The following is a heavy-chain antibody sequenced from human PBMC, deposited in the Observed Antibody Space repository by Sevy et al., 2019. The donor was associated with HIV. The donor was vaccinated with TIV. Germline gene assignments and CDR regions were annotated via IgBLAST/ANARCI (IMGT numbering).Heavy chain of an antibody. V-gene: IGHV3-21*01. CDR1: GFTFNIYS. Sequence: GGSLRLSCAASGFTFNIYSMNWVRQAPGKGLDWVSSISTTSTYVYYADSVKGRFTISRDNAKNSLYLQVNSLRAEDTAVYYCARDSGEGYYAMDVWGQGTTVTVSS. J-gene: IGHJ6*02. CDR3: ARDSGEGYYAMDV. D-gene: IGHD3-10*01. CDR2: ISTTSTYV.